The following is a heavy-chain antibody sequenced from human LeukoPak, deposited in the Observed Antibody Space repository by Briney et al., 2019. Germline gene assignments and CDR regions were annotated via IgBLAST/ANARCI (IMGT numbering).Heavy chain of an antibody. D-gene: IGHD2/OR15-2a*01. J-gene: IGHJ6*02. CDR2: INRDGSTT. CDR3: ARGNYYGMDV. Sequence: PGGSLRLPCAASESTFSKFWMHWVRQAPGKGLVWVSGINRDGSTTTYADSVKGRFTVSRDNAKNTLYLQMNSLRAEDTAVYYCARGNYYGMDVWGQGTLVTVSS. CDR1: ESTFSKFW. V-gene: IGHV3-74*03.